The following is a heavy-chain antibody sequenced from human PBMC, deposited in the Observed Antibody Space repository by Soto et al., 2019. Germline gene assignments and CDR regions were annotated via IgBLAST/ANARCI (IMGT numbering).Heavy chain of an antibody. CDR1: GGTFSSYA. Sequence: QVQLVQSGAEVKKPGSSVKVSCKASGGTFSSYAISWVRQAPGQGLEWMGGIIPIFGTANYAQKFQGRVTITADESTSTAYMELSSLRSEDTAVYYCARPIRHYVSSGYSLPLGYWGKGTLVTVSS. CDR2: IIPIFGTA. CDR3: ARPIRHYVSSGYSLPLGY. J-gene: IGHJ4*02. D-gene: IGHD3-22*01. V-gene: IGHV1-69*01.